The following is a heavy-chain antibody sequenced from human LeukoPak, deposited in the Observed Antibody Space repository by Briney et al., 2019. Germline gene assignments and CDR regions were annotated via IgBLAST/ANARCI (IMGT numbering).Heavy chain of an antibody. J-gene: IGHJ4*02. CDR1: GFTFSSYE. V-gene: IGHV3-48*03. D-gene: IGHD6-19*01. CDR3: AKDQSSGWPHYFDY. Sequence: GGSLRLSCAASGFTFSSYEMNWVRQAPGKGLEWVSYISSSGSTRYYADSVKGRFTISRDNAKNSLYLQMNSLRADDTAVYYCAKDQSSGWPHYFDYWGQGTLVTVSS. CDR2: ISSSGSTR.